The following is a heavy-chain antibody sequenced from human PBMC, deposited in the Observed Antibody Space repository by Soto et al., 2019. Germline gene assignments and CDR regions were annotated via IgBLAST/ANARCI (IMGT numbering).Heavy chain of an antibody. D-gene: IGHD2-15*01. Sequence: ASVKVSCKASGYTFTSYGISWVRQAPGQGLEWMGWISAYNGNTNYAQKLQGRVTMTTDTSTSTAYMELRSLRSDDTAVYYCARDMVVSPNPLPDSPLGYWGQGTLVTVSS. CDR2: ISAYNGNT. V-gene: IGHV1-18*01. J-gene: IGHJ4*02. CDR1: GYTFTSYG. CDR3: ARDMVVSPNPLPDSPLGY.